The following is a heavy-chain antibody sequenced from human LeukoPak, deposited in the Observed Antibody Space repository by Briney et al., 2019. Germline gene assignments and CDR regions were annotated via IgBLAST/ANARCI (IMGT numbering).Heavy chain of an antibody. D-gene: IGHD1-26*01. Sequence: PSETLSLTCAVYGGSFSGYYWSWIRQPPGKGLEWIGEINHSGSTNYNPSLKSRVTISVDTSKNQSSLRLTSVTAADTAVYYCVIGPRNSGRFVSWGRGTLVTVSS. V-gene: IGHV4-34*01. CDR1: GGSFSGYY. CDR3: VIGPRNSGRFVS. CDR2: INHSGST. J-gene: IGHJ4*02.